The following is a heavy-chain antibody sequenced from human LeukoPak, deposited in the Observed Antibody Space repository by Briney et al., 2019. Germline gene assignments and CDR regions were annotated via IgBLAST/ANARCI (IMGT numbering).Heavy chain of an antibody. CDR1: GGSISSYY. J-gene: IGHJ4*02. D-gene: IGHD1-14*01. CDR3: ARARTTFYFDY. Sequence: SETLSLTCTVSGGSISSYYWSWIRQPPGKGLEWIGYIYYSGSTNYNPSLKSRVTISVDTSKNQFSLKLSSVTAADTAVYYCARARTTFYFDYWGQGALVTVSS. V-gene: IGHV4-59*01. CDR2: IYYSGST.